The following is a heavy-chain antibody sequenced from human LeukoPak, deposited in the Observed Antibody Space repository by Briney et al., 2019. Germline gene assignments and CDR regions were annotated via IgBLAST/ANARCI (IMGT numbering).Heavy chain of an antibody. CDR1: GFTVSSNY. V-gene: IGHV3-66*01. J-gene: IGHJ3*02. Sequence: GGSLRLSCAVSGFTVSSNYMTWVRQAPGKGLEWVSVIYSGGSTYYADSLKGRFTISRDNSKNTVYLQMNSLRVEDTAVYYCAREIVDIVVVNDAFDIWAKGQWSPSLQ. CDR2: IYSGGST. CDR3: AREIVDIVVVNDAFDI. D-gene: IGHD2-15*01.